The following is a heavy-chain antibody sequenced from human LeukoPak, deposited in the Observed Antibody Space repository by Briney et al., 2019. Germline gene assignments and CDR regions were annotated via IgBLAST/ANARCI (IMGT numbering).Heavy chain of an antibody. V-gene: IGHV3-21*01. D-gene: IGHD2-15*01. CDR1: GFTFSSYS. CDR3: ARDIVVVVAGSDAFDI. Sequence: GGSLRLSCAASGFTFSSYSMNWVRRAPGKGLEWVSSISSSSSYIYYADSVKGRFTISRDNAKNSLYLQMNSLRAEDTAVYYCARDIVVVVAGSDAFDIWGQGTMVTVSS. CDR2: ISSSSSYI. J-gene: IGHJ3*02.